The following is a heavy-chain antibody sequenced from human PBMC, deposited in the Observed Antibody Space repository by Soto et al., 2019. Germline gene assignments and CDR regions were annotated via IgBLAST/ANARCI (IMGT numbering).Heavy chain of an antibody. CDR3: ARTYGSGNFLFDY. V-gene: IGHV3-30*03. CDR2: ISYDGSNK. CDR1: GFTFSSYG. J-gene: IGHJ4*02. D-gene: IGHD3-10*01. Sequence: GGSLRLSCAASGFTFSSYGMHWVRQAPGKGLEWVAVISYDGSNKYYADSVKGRFTISRDNSKNTLYLQMNSLRAEDTAVYYCARTYGSGNFLFDYWGQGTLVTVSS.